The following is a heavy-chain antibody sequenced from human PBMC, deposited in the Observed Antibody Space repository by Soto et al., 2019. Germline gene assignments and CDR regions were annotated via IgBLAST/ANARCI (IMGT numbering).Heavy chain of an antibody. V-gene: IGHV3-30*04. CDR1: KFTFRTYV. CDR2: ISFDGSNK. CDR3: AREMIPMIMGGMSAMDV. D-gene: IGHD3-22*01. J-gene: IGHJ6*02. Sequence: QVQLVESGGGVVQPERSQRLSCAASKFTFRTYVMHWFRQAPGKGLEWVALISFDGSNKYYADSVKGRFTISRDNSKNTMYLQMNSLRPEDTAVYYCAREMIPMIMGGMSAMDVWGQGTTVTVSS.